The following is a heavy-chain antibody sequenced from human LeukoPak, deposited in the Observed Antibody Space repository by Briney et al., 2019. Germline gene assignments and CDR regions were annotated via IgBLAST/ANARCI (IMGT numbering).Heavy chain of an antibody. J-gene: IGHJ4*02. CDR1: GFTVSDNY. Sequence: PGGSLRLSCAASGFTVSDNYMSWVRPAPGKGLEWGSIIYSGGSTYYADSVKGRFTISRDNSKNTLYLQMNSLRAEDTAVYYCARSTYSSGWYTFDHWGQGTLVTVSS. CDR2: IYSGGST. V-gene: IGHV3-53*01. D-gene: IGHD6-19*01. CDR3: ARSTYSSGWYTFDH.